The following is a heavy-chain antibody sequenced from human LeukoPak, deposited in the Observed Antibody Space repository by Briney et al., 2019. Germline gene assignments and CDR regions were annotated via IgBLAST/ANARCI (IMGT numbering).Heavy chain of an antibody. D-gene: IGHD3-22*01. Sequence: APVKVSCKVSVYTLTELSMHWVRQAPGQGLEWMGGFDPEDGETIYAQKFQGRVTMTEDTSTDTAYMELSSLRSEDTAVYYCATFSSYYDSSGYSDYWGQGTLVTVSS. J-gene: IGHJ4*02. CDR1: VYTLTELS. CDR2: FDPEDGET. CDR3: ATFSSYYDSSGYSDY. V-gene: IGHV1-24*01.